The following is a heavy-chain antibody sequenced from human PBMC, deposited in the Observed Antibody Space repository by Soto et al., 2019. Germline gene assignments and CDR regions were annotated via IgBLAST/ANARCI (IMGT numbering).Heavy chain of an antibody. CDR1: GYTFTSYG. D-gene: IGHD3-3*01. Sequence: QVQLVQSGAEVKKPGASVKVSCKASGYTFTSYGVSWVRQAPGQGLEWMGWISAYNGNTNYAQKLQGRVTMTTDTSTSTAYMELRSLRSDDTAVYYCARDGANYDFWSGYFRPNWFDPWGQGTLVTVSS. V-gene: IGHV1-18*01. CDR2: ISAYNGNT. J-gene: IGHJ5*02. CDR3: ARDGANYDFWSGYFRPNWFDP.